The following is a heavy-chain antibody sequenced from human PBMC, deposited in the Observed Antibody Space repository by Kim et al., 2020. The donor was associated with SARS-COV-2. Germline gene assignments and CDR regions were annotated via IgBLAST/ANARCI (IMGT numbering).Heavy chain of an antibody. V-gene: IGHV4-61*02. CDR1: GGSISSGSYY. D-gene: IGHD3-22*01. CDR2: IYTSGST. J-gene: IGHJ5*02. Sequence: SETLSLTCTVSGGSISSGSYYWSWIRQPAGKGLEWIGRIYTSGSTNYNPSLKSRVTISVDTSKNQFSLKLSSVTAADTAVYYCAREGGYYYDSSGYLENWFDPWGQGTLVTVSS. CDR3: AREGGYYYDSSGYLENWFDP.